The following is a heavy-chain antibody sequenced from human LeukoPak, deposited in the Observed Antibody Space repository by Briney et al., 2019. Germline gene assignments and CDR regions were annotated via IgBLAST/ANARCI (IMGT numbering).Heavy chain of an antibody. CDR3: ARDSFDSSGYYYSN. Sequence: GGSLRLSCAASGFIVSSNYMSWVRQAPGKGLEWVSVIYGGGTTYYADSVKGRFTISRDNSKNTLYLQMNSLRAEDTAVYYCARDSFDSSGYYYSNWGQGTLVTVSS. CDR2: IYGGGTT. J-gene: IGHJ4*02. D-gene: IGHD3-22*01. V-gene: IGHV3-66*01. CDR1: GFIVSSNY.